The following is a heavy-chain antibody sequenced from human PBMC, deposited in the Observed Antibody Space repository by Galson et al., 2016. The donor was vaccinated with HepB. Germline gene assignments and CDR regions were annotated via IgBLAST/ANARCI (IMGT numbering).Heavy chain of an antibody. CDR3: ARVDIPYSGNYFEGWFDA. J-gene: IGHJ5*02. V-gene: IGHV4-4*02. CDR2: IYHSGAT. D-gene: IGHD1-26*01. Sequence: SETLSLTCGVSGGSIRSSNWWSWVRQPPGKGLEWLGEIYHSGATNYNPSLKSRVTLSVAKSKNQFSLKMSSVTAADTAIYFCARVDIPYSGNYFEGWFDAWGQGILVTVSS. CDR1: GGSIRSSNW.